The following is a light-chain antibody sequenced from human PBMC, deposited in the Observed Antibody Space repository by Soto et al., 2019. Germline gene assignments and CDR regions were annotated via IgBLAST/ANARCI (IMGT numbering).Light chain of an antibody. CDR1: QSVSSTY. CDR3: QQYDTSPWT. V-gene: IGKV3-20*01. CDR2: STS. J-gene: IGKJ1*01. Sequence: EIVLTQSPGTLSLSPGERATLSCRASQSVSSTYLAWYQHRPGQAPRLLIYSTSSRATGISDRFSGSGSGTDFTLTISRLEPEDFAVYYCQQYDTSPWTFGQGTKVDIK.